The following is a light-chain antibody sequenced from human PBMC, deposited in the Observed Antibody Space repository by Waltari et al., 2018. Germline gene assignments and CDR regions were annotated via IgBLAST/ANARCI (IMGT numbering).Light chain of an antibody. CDR1: SSDVGFYNY. CDR2: DVS. Sequence: QSALTQPASVSGSPGQSITISCTGTSSDVGFYNYVSWYQPHPGKAPKLMIYDVSERPSGVSNRLSGSQAGNTASLTISELQAEDEADYCCNSYAGSSSWVFGGGTKLTVL. J-gene: IGLJ3*02. V-gene: IGLV2-14*01. CDR3: NSYAGSSSWV.